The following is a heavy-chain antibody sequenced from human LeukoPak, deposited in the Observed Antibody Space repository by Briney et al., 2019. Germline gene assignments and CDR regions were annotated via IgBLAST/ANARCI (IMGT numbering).Heavy chain of an antibody. J-gene: IGHJ5*02. CDR3: ASHGLWTNWFDP. D-gene: IGHD3/OR15-3a*01. CDR1: GGSISSYY. Sequence: SETLSLTCTVSGGSISSYYWSWIRQPPGKGLEWIGYIYYSGSTNYNPSLKSRVTISVDTSKNQFPLKLSSVTAADTAVYYCASHGLWTNWFDPWGQGTLVTVSS. V-gene: IGHV4-59*08. CDR2: IYYSGST.